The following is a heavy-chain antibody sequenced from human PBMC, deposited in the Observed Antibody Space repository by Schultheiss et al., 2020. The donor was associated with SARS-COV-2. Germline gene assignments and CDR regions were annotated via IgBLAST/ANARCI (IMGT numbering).Heavy chain of an antibody. J-gene: IGHJ6*02. CDR1: GFTFSSYG. CDR3: ARGAVVPAHYYYGMDV. V-gene: IGHV3-33*01. CDR2: IWYDGSNK. D-gene: IGHD2-2*01. Sequence: GGSLRLSCAASGFTFSSYGMHWVRQAPGKGLEWVAVIWYDGSNKYYADSVKGRFTISRDNSKNTLYLQMNSLRAEDTAVYYCARGAVVPAHYYYGMDVWGQGTTVTVSS.